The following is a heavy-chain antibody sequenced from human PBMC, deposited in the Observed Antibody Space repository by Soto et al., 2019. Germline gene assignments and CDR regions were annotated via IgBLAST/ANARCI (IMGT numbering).Heavy chain of an antibody. CDR2: IRSKAYGGTT. D-gene: IGHD6-13*01. CDR3: TRDLRVGKLVTHFDY. CDR1: GFTFGDYA. V-gene: IGHV3-49*04. J-gene: IGHJ4*02. Sequence: PGGSLRLSCTASGFTFGDYAMSWVRQSPGKGLEWVGFIRSKAYGGTTEYAASVKGRFTISRDDSKSIAYLQMNSLKTEDTAVYYCTRDLRVGKLVTHFDYWGQGTLVTVSS.